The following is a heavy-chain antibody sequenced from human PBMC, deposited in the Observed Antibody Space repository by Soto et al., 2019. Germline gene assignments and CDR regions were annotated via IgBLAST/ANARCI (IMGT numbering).Heavy chain of an antibody. J-gene: IGHJ4*02. CDR1: GFSLSSTRVA. Sequence: QITLKESGPTLVKPTQTLTLTFTFSGFSLSSTRVAVGWIRQPPGKALEWLALIYWDDDKRYSSFLKSRLTITKDTSKNQVVLTMTNMDPVDTATYYCAHSVVAGLGYYFDYWGQGTLVTVSS. CDR3: AHSVVAGLGYYFDY. CDR2: IYWDDDK. V-gene: IGHV2-5*02. D-gene: IGHD6-19*01.